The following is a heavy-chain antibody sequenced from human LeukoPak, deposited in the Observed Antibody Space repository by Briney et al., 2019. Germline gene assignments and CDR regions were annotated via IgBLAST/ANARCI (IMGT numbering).Heavy chain of an antibody. J-gene: IGHJ4*02. D-gene: IGHD3-10*01. CDR2: ISGSGGGT. CDR3: AKDTDYFGSGSYYAY. CDR1: GFTFSSYA. V-gene: IGHV3-23*01. Sequence: GGSLRLSCAASGFTFSSYAMSWVRQAPGKGLEWVSGISGSGGGTYYADSVKGRFTISRDDSKNSLYLQMNSLRAEDTAVYYCAKDTDYFGSGSYYAYWRQGNLVTVSS.